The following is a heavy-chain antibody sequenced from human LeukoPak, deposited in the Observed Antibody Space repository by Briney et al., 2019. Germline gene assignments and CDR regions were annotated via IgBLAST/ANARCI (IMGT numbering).Heavy chain of an antibody. D-gene: IGHD3-22*01. CDR2: INHSGST. V-gene: IGHV4-34*01. CDR3: ARRGYYDSY. J-gene: IGHJ4*02. Sequence: PSETLSLTCAVYGGSFSGYYWSWIRQPPGKGLEWIGEINHSGSTNYNPSLKSRVTISVDTSKNQFSLKLSSVTAADTAVYYCARRGYYDSYWGQGTLVTVSS. CDR1: GGSFSGYY.